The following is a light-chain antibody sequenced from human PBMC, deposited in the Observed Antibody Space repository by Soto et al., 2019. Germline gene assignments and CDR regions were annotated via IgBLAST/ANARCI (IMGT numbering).Light chain of an antibody. V-gene: IGLV2-14*01. CDR1: SSDVGGYNY. J-gene: IGLJ2*01. Sequence: QSALTQPASVSGSPGQSITISCTGTSSDVGGYNYVSWYQQHPGKAPKLMIYDVTTRPSGVSNRFSGSKSGNTGSLTISGLQAEDEADYYCSSYTSSSTLVVFGGGTKLTVL. CDR2: DVT. CDR3: SSYTSSSTLVV.